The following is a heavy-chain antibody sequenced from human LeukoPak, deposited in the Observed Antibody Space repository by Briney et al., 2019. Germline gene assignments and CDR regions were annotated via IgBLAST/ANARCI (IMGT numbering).Heavy chain of an antibody. CDR1: GFTFSSYA. J-gene: IGHJ6*02. CDR2: ISSNGGST. CDR3: AREYGMDV. Sequence: GGSLRLSCAASGFTFSSYAMHWVRQAPGKGLEYVSAISSNGGSTYYANSVKGRFTISRDNSKNTLYLQMGSLRAKDMAVYYCAREYGMDVWGQGTTVTVSS. V-gene: IGHV3-64*01.